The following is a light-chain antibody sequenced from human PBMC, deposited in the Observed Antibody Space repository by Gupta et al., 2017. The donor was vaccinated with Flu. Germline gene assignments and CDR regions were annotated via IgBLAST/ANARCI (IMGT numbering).Light chain of an antibody. CDR2: EDT. Sequence: SYALTQPPSVSVSPGPPARITCSGDALPKKYAYWYQQKSGQAPVLLIYEDTKRLSGIPARFSGSSSGTMASLTTSVAQVEDEADYYCLSPDSSGNNRVFGGGTKLTVL. CDR3: LSPDSSGNNRV. CDR1: ALPKKY. V-gene: IGLV3-10*01. J-gene: IGLJ3*02.